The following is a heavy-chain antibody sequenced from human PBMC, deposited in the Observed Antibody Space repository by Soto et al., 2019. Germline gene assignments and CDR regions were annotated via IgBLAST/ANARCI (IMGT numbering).Heavy chain of an antibody. CDR2: ISGSGGST. V-gene: IGHV3-23*01. Sequence: GGSLRLSCAASGFTFSSYAMSWVRQAPGKGLEWVSAISGSGGSTYYADSVKGRFTISRDNSKNTLYLQMNSLRAEDTAVYYCAKYRIVGVVAARSTQDYWAQGNLVPVSS. J-gene: IGHJ4*02. D-gene: IGHD2-15*01. CDR3: AKYRIVGVVAARSTQDY. CDR1: GFTFSSYA.